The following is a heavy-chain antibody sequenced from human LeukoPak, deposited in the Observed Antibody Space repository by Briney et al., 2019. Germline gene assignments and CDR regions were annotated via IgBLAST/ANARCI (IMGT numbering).Heavy chain of an antibody. Sequence: GGSLRLSCAASGFTFSSYAMSWVRQAPGKGLEWVSAISGSGGSTYYADSVKGRFTISRDNSKNTLYLQMNSLRAEDTAVYYCAKDPVYYYGSGSYAFDIWGQGTMVTVSS. V-gene: IGHV3-23*01. CDR1: GFTFSSYA. J-gene: IGHJ3*02. D-gene: IGHD3-10*01. CDR2: ISGSGGST. CDR3: AKDPVYYYGSGSYAFDI.